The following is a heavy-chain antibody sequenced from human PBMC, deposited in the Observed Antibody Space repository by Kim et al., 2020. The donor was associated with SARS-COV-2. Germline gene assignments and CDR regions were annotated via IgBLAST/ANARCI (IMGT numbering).Heavy chain of an antibody. CDR1: GGSFSGYY. D-gene: IGHD3-22*01. CDR2: INHSGST. J-gene: IGHJ4*02. CDR3: ARRAYDSNHPIDY. Sequence: SETLSLTCAVYGGSFSGYYWSWIRQPPGKGLEWIGEINHSGSTNYNPSLKSRVTISVDTSKNQFSLKLSSVTAADTAVYYCARRAYDSNHPIDYWDQGTLVTVS. V-gene: IGHV4-34*01.